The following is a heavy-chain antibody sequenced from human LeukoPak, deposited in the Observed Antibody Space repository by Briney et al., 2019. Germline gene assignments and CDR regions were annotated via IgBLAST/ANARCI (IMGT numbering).Heavy chain of an antibody. CDR2: ISWNSGSI. CDR1: GFTLDDYA. J-gene: IGHJ4*02. Sequence: PGGSLRLSCAASGFTLDDYAMRWVRHAPGKGLEWVSGISWNSGSIGYADSVKGRFTISRDNAKNSLYLQMNSLRAEDTALYYCAKDIDLGIAVAATAFDYWGQGTLVTVSS. D-gene: IGHD6-19*01. V-gene: IGHV3-9*01. CDR3: AKDIDLGIAVAATAFDY.